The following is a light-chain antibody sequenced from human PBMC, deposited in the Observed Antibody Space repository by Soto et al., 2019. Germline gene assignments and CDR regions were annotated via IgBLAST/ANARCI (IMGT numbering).Light chain of an antibody. CDR3: QQYGTSPLT. Sequence: EVVLTQSPGTQSLSPGDRVTLSCRASQSFSSYYLAWYQQKPGQAPRLLIYDASSRATGIPDRFSGSGSGTDFTLTISRLQPEDFAVYYCQQYGTSPLTFGGGTKVDIK. CDR1: QSFSSYY. CDR2: DAS. J-gene: IGKJ4*01. V-gene: IGKV3-20*01.